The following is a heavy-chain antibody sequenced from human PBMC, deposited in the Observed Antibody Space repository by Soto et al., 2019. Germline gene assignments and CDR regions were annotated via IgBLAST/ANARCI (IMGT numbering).Heavy chain of an antibody. CDR2: IYYSGST. CDR1: GGSISSGDYY. Sequence: QVQLQESGPGLVKPSQTLSLTCTVSGGSISSGDYYWSWIRQPPGKGLEWIGYIYYSGSTYYKPSLKSRVSTSPDTPQIPISLRLSSVTAADTAVYYCARVSYFVWLSFDYWGQGTLVTVSS. V-gene: IGHV4-30-4*01. CDR3: ARVSYFVWLSFDY. J-gene: IGHJ4*02. D-gene: IGHD3-9*01.